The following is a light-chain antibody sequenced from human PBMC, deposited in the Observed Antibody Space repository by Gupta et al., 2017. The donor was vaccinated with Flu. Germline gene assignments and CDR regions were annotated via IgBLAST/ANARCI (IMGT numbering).Light chain of an antibody. CDR1: QTVGSNY. CDR2: GSS. CDR3: QQDYGSPLT. Sequence: EFVLTQSPGTLSLSPGERATLSCKASQTVGSNYLAWYQQKPGQAPRLLIYGSSSSSTGIPDRFTGSGSVTDFSLTISRLEPEDFALYYCQQDYGSPLTFGGGTKVEIK. V-gene: IGKV3-20*01. J-gene: IGKJ4*01.